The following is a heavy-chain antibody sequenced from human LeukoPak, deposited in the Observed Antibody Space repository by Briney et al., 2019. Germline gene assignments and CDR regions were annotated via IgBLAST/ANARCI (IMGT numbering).Heavy chain of an antibody. V-gene: IGHV3-23*01. Sequence: GGSLRLSCAASVFTFTRYAMTWVPDAPGKGREWVSDISGSGGSTFSAHAVGGRFTISRDNSKNMLYRQMNSLSPEDTAVYYCAKDGYSDSTGEYAWFAPWGQEALVTVSS. CDR3: AKDGYSDSTGEYAWFAP. J-gene: IGHJ5*02. CDR2: ISGSGGST. CDR1: VFTFTRYA. D-gene: IGHD3-22*01.